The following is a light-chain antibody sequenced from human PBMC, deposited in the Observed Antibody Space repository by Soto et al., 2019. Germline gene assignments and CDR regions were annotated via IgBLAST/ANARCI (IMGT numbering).Light chain of an antibody. J-gene: IGLJ1*01. Sequence: QSALTQPPSASGSPGQSVTISSTGTSSDVGGYNYVSWYQQHPGKAPKLMIYEVSKRPSGVPDRFSGSKSGNTASLTVSGLQAEDEADYYCSSYAGSNNFPYVFGTGTQLTVL. CDR1: SSDVGGYNY. CDR2: EVS. CDR3: SSYAGSNNFPYV. V-gene: IGLV2-8*01.